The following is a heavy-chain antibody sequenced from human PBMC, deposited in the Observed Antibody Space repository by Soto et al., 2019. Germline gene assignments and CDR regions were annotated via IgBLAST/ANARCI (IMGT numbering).Heavy chain of an antibody. Sequence: QVHLVQSGAEVKKPGASVKVSCKASGYTFTSYYIQWVRQAPGQGLEWMGIINPTGGSTTYAQKFPGRVPMTRDTSTSTVYMELSSLRSEDTAVYYCSRGNYGDSWGQGTMVTVSS. D-gene: IGHD4-17*01. V-gene: IGHV1-46*01. CDR1: GYTFTSYY. CDR3: SRGNYGDS. CDR2: INPTGGST. J-gene: IGHJ3*01.